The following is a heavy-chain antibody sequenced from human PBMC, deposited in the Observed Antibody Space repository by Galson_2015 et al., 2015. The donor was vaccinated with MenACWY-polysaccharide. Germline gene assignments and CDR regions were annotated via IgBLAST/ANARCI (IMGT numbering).Heavy chain of an antibody. D-gene: IGHD6-13*01. V-gene: IGHV3-30*18. CDR3: AKTSSSSWTEFDY. Sequence: SLRLSCAASGFTFRNYWMTWVRQAPGKGLEWVAVISYHGTNKYYADSVKGRFTISRDNSKNTLYLEMNSLRAEDTAVYYCAKTSSSSWTEFDYWGQGTLVTVSS. J-gene: IGHJ4*02. CDR1: GFTFRNYW. CDR2: ISYHGTNK.